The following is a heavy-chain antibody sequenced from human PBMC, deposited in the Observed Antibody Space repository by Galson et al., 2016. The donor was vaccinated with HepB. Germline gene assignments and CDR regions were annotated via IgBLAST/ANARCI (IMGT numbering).Heavy chain of an antibody. J-gene: IGHJ4*02. V-gene: IGHV5-10-1*01. D-gene: IGHD6-13*01. Sequence: QSGAEVKKPGESLRISCKASGYSFPTYWITWVRQMPGKGLEWMGRIDTSDSYTNYSPSFQGHVTISSDKSSSTVYLQWSSLKASDSAMYYFGTLGYNNSWYGIDYWGQGTLVTVSS. CDR1: GYSFPTYW. CDR3: GTLGYNNSWYGIDY. CDR2: IDTSDSYT.